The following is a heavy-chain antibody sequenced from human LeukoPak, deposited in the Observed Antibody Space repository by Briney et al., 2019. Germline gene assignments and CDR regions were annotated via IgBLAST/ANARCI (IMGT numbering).Heavy chain of an antibody. V-gene: IGHV1-69*06. CDR3: ARNYGDCGYFDY. CDR2: IIPIFGTA. Sequence: ASVKASCKASGGTFSSYAISWVRQAPGQGLEWMGGIIPIFGTANYAQKFQGRVTITADKSTSTAYMELSSLRSEDTAVYYCARNYGDCGYFDYWGQGTLVTVSS. CDR1: GGTFSSYA. J-gene: IGHJ4*02. D-gene: IGHD4-17*01.